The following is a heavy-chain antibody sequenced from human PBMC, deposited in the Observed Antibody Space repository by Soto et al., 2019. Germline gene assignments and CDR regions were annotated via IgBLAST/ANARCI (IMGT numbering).Heavy chain of an antibody. CDR1: GFTVSSNY. J-gene: IGHJ6*02. D-gene: IGHD5-18*01. CDR2: IYSGGST. V-gene: IGHV3-53*01. CDR3: ARERIAAMADDYHYYGMDV. Sequence: GGSLRLSCAASGFTVSSNYMSWVRQAPGKGLEWVSVIYSGGSTYYADSVKGRFTISRDNSKNTLYLQMNSLRAEDTAVYYCARERIAAMADDYHYYGMDVWGQGTTVTVSS.